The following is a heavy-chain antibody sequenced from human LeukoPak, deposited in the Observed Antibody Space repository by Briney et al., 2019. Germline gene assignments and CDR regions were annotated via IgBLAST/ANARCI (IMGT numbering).Heavy chain of an antibody. CDR1: GFTFSSYD. V-gene: IGHV3-13*01. CDR2: IGTAGDT. Sequence: GGSLRLSCAASGFTFSSYDMHWVRQATGKGLEWVSAIGTAGDTYYPGSVKGRFTISRDNSKNTMSVQMDDLRAEDTAVYYCTRYNNDHFDYWGQGTLVTVSS. CDR3: TRYNNDHFDY. D-gene: IGHD1-14*01. J-gene: IGHJ4*02.